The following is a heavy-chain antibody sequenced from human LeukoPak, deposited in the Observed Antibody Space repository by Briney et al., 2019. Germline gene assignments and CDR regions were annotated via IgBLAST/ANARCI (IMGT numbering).Heavy chain of an antibody. D-gene: IGHD3-22*01. CDR2: IYHSGNT. Sequence: SETLSLTCTVSGYSISSGYYWGWIRQPPGKGLEWIGSIYHSGNTYYNPSLKSRVTISVDTSKNQFSLKLSSVTAADTAVYYCARDGFYDSSGYYQEEFDPWGQGTLVTVSS. J-gene: IGHJ5*02. CDR3: ARDGFYDSSGYYQEEFDP. CDR1: GYSISSGYY. V-gene: IGHV4-38-2*02.